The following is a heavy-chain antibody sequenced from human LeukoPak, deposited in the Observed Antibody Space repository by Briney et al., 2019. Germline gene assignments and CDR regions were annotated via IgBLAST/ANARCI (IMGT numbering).Heavy chain of an antibody. J-gene: IGHJ4*02. V-gene: IGHV5-51*01. D-gene: IGHD2-15*01. CDR2: IWPGDSDT. CDR3: ARQWYCSGGSCYTGGDFDY. Sequence: GESLKISCKISGYDFTTYWIGWVRQMPGKGLECMGIIWPGDSDTRYSPSFQGQVTISADKSISTAYLQWSSLKASDTAMYYCARQWYCSGGSCYTGGDFDYWGQGTLVTVSS. CDR1: GYDFTTYW.